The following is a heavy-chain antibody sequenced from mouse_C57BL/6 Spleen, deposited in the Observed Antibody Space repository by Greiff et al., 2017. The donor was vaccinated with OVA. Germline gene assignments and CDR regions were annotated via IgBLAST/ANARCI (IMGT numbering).Heavy chain of an antibody. CDR2: ISSGSSTI. CDR3: AGVYYGYDGFAY. V-gene: IGHV5-17*01. D-gene: IGHD2-2*01. Sequence: EVMLVESGGGLVKPGGSLKLSCAASGFTFSDYGMHWVRQAPEKGLEWVAYISSGSSTIYYADTVKGRFTISRDTAKNTLFLQMTSLRSEDTAMYYCAGVYYGYDGFAYWGQGTLVTVSA. CDR1: GFTFSDYG. J-gene: IGHJ3*01.